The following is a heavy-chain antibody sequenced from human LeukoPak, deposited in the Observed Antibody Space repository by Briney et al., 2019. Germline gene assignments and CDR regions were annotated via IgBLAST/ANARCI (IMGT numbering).Heavy chain of an antibody. CDR2: IYPGDSDT. CDR3: ARLPGGPYYYDSSGPFDY. D-gene: IGHD3-22*01. CDR1: GYSFTSYW. Sequence: GESLKISCKGSGYSFTSYWIGRVRQMPGKGLEWMGIIYPGDSDTRYSPSFQGQVTISADKSISTAYLQWSSLKASDTAMYYCARLPGGPYYYDSSGPFDYWGQGTLVTVSS. V-gene: IGHV5-51*01. J-gene: IGHJ4*02.